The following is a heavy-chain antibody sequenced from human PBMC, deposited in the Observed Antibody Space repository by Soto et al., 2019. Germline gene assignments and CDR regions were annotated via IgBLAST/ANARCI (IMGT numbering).Heavy chain of an antibody. D-gene: IGHD2-15*01. CDR2: INAGNGNT. CDR3: ARDLGGWPDY. Sequence: GASVKVSCQASGYTLPSYAMHLGRQAPGQRLEWMGWINAGNGNTKYSQKFQGRVTITRDTSASTAYMELSSLRSEDTAVYYCARDLGGWPDYWGQGTLVTVSS. CDR1: GYTLPSYA. V-gene: IGHV1-3*01. J-gene: IGHJ4*02.